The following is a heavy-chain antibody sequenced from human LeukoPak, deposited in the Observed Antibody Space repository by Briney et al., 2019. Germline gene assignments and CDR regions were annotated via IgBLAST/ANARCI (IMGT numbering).Heavy chain of an antibody. J-gene: IGHJ4*02. V-gene: IGHV4-39*01. CDR2: IYYSGST. D-gene: IGHD3-10*01. Sequence: SETMSLTCTVSGDSISSSRDYWGWIRQPPGKGLEWIGSIYYSGSTDYNPSLKSRVTMSVETSKNQFSLNLSSVTAEDTAVYFCARLERSGSYFLQVWGQGTPVTVSS. CDR3: ARLERSGSYFLQV. CDR1: GDSISSSRDY.